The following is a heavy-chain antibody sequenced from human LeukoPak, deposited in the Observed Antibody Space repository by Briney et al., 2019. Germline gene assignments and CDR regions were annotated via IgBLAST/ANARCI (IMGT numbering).Heavy chain of an antibody. V-gene: IGHV1-18*01. CDR1: GYTFTSYD. D-gene: IGHD2-21*02. CDR3: ATLRGDWPFDY. J-gene: IGHJ4*02. Sequence: ASVKVSCKASGYTFTSYDINCVRQAPGQGLEWMGWISAYNGNTNYAQKLQGRVTMTTDTSTSTAYMELRSLRSDDTAVYYCATLRGDWPFDYWGQGTLVTVSS. CDR2: ISAYNGNT.